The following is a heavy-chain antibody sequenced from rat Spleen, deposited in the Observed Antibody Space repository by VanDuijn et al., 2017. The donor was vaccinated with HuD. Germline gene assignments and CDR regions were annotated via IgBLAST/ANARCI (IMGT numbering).Heavy chain of an antibody. J-gene: IGHJ3*01. CDR1: GFSLTSYH. Sequence: QVQLKESGPGLVQPSQTLSLTCSVSGFSLTSYHVSWVRQPPGKSLVWMGTIWSGGSTNYNSVVQSRLSISRDTSKSQVFLKMHSLQPEDTGTFYCARHGGRWFAYWGQGTLVTVSS. D-gene: IGHD1-11*01. CDR2: IWSGGST. V-gene: IGHV2-72*01. CDR3: ARHGGRWFAY.